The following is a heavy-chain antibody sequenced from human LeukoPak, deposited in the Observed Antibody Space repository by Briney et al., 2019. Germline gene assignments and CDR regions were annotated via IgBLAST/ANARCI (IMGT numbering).Heavy chain of an antibody. J-gene: IGHJ4*02. V-gene: IGHV4-39*07. CDR1: GGSITSSPYH. D-gene: IGHD2-21*02. Sequence: VKPSETLSLTCTVSGGSITSSPYHWAWIRQPPGRGPEWIATVSHSGATQYNLSLTSRVAISLDTSKNLFSLSLNSVTAADTAVFYCARSMVTTDRNFDHWGQGTLVTVSS. CDR2: VSHSGAT. CDR3: ARSMVTTDRNFDH.